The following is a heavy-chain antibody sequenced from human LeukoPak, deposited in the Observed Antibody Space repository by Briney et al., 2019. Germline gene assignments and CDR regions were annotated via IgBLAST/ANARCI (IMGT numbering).Heavy chain of an antibody. CDR3: ATWQGAYYYEPFDY. CDR2: FDPEDGET. D-gene: IGHD3-22*01. J-gene: IGHJ4*02. Sequence: ASVKVSCKVSGYTLTELSMHWVRQAPGKGLEWMGGFDPEDGETIYAQKFQGRVTMTEDTSTDTAYMELSSLRSEDTAVYYCATWQGAYYYEPFDYWGQGTLVTVSS. CDR1: GYTLTELS. V-gene: IGHV1-24*01.